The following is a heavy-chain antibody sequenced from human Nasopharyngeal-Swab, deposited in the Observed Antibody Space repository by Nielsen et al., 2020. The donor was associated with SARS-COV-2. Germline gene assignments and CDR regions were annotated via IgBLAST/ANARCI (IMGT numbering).Heavy chain of an antibody. V-gene: IGHV5-51*01. CDR3: ARHKYYYYYGMDV. J-gene: IGHJ6*02. CDR2: IYPGDSDT. Sequence: GESLKISCKGSGYSFTSYCIGWVRQMPGKGLEWMGIIYPGDSDTRYSPSFQGQVTISADKSISTAYLQWSSLKASDTAMYYCARHKYYYYYGMDVWGQGTTVTVSS. CDR1: GYSFTSYC.